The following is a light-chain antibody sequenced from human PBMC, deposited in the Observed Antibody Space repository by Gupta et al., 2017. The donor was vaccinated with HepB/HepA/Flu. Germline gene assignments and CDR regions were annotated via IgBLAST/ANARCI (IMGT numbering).Light chain of an antibody. CDR2: AAS. CDR3: KQNKRDPRT. Sequence: IQLTQSPSSLAASVGDRVTITCRANQGSSNYLAWYQQKPGKVPKLLIYAASTLQSGVPARFSGSGSGTEFTLKISRVEAEDVGTYYCKQNKRDPRTFGEGTKVEIK. CDR1: QGSSNY. J-gene: IGKJ4*02. V-gene: IGKV1-27*01.